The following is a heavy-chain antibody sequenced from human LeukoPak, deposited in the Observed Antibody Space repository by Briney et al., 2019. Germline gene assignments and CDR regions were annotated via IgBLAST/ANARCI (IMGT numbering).Heavy chain of an antibody. V-gene: IGHV1-46*01. Sequence: ASVKVSCKASGYTFTSYYMHWVRQAPGQVLEWMGIINPSGGSTSYAQKFQGRVTMTRDTSTSTVYMELSSLRSEDTAVYYCARDRSRISLIFGVVHDAFDIWGQGTMVTVSS. J-gene: IGHJ3*02. CDR3: ARDRSRISLIFGVVHDAFDI. CDR1: GYTFTSYY. CDR2: INPSGGST. D-gene: IGHD3-3*01.